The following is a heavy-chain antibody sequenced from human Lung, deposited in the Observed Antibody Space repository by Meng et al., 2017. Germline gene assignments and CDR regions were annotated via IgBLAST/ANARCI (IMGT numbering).Heavy chain of an antibody. CDR3: SGHVDY. CDR1: GFTFSNAW. CDR2: MKSNVGGGTV. Sequence: EVQLVESGGGFVKPGGSLRLSCAAAGFTFSNAWMTWVRQAPGKGLEWIGRMKSNVGGGTVDYAAAVKGRFFISRDDSENTFYLQMNSLKTEDTAVYYCSGHVDYWGHGTLVTVSS. J-gene: IGHJ4*01. V-gene: IGHV3-15*01.